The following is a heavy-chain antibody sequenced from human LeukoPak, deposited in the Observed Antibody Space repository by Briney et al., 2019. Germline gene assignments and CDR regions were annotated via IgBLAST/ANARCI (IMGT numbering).Heavy chain of an antibody. Sequence: SETLSLTCAVYGGSFSGYYWSWIRQPPGKGLEWIGEINHSGSTNYNPSLKSRVTISVDTSKNQFSLKLSSVTAADTAVYYCARGRSPGYCSSTSCWRSYYGMDVWGQGTTVTVSS. D-gene: IGHD2-2*01. CDR3: ARGRSPGYCSSTSCWRSYYGMDV. V-gene: IGHV4-34*01. CDR2: INHSGST. J-gene: IGHJ6*02. CDR1: GGSFSGYY.